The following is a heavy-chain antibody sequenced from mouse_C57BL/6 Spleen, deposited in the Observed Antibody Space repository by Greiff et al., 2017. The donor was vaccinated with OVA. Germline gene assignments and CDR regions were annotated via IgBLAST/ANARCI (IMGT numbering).Heavy chain of an antibody. J-gene: IGHJ3*01. CDR1: GFNIKDYY. CDR3: ISYGNYDWFAY. CDR2: IEPEDGDT. V-gene: IGHV14-1*01. D-gene: IGHD2-1*01. Sequence: VQLQQSGAELVRPGASVKLSCTASGFNIKDYYMHWVKQRPEQGLEWIGRIEPEDGDTEYAPKFQGKATMTADTSSNTAYLQLSSLTSEDTAVYYCISYGNYDWFAYWGQGTLVTVSA.